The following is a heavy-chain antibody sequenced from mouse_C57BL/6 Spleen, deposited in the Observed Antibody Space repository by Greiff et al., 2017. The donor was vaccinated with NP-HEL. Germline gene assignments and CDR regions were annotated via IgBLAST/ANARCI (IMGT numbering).Heavy chain of an antibody. J-gene: IGHJ4*01. CDR2: ISDGGSYT. Sequence: EVKVVESGGGLVKPGGSLKLSCAASGFTFSSYAMSWVRQTPEKRLEWVATISDGGSYTYYPDNVKGRFTISRANAKNNRYLQMSHLKSEDTAMYYCARYYYGWAMDYWGQGTSVTVSS. D-gene: IGHD1-1*01. CDR1: GFTFSSYA. V-gene: IGHV5-4*03. CDR3: ARYYYGWAMDY.